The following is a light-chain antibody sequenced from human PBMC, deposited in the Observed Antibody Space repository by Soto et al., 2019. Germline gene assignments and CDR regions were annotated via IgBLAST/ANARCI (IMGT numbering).Light chain of an antibody. CDR1: SSDVGGYDY. Sequence: QSALTQPRSVSGSPGQSVTISCTGTSSDVGGYDYVSWYQQYPGKAPNLIIYDVTKRPSGVPDRFTGSKSGNTASLTISGVQTEDEAHYHCSSSAANRTRFGGGTKLTVL. V-gene: IGLV2-11*01. J-gene: IGLJ2*01. CDR3: SSSAANRTR. CDR2: DVT.